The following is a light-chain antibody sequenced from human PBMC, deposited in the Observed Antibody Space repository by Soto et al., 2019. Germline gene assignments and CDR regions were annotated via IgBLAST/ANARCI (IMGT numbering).Light chain of an antibody. V-gene: IGKV2-24*01. CDR3: VQFSHFPRT. CDR2: QIS. J-gene: IGKJ1*01. Sequence: DTVLTQTPLSSPVTLGQPASISCRSSQNLVHSDGNTYLSWVQQRPGQPPRLLIYQISNRFSGVPDRVSGSGAGTDFTLTISRVEAEDVGIYSCVQFSHFPRTFGQGTKVEI. CDR1: QNLVHSDGNTY.